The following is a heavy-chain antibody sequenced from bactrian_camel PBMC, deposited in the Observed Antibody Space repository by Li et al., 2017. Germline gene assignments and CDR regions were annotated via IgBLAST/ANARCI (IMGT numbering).Heavy chain of an antibody. V-gene: IGHV3S59*01. CDR1: AFVFNSHC. J-gene: IGHJ4*01. Sequence: VQLVESGGGSAQAGGSLRLACTASAFVFNSHCMGWFRQAPGKEREAVASIYAGGRGTYYADSVKGRFTMSRDNDWRAVYLEMNGLTPEDTAMYYCSISVHAPGVLPGIACAPRNTGARGPRSPSP. CDR3: SISVHAPGVLPGIACAPRNT. D-gene: IGHD3*01. CDR2: IYAGGRGT.